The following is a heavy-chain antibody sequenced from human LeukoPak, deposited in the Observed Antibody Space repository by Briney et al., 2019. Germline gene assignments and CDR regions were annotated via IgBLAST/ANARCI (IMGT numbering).Heavy chain of an antibody. D-gene: IGHD6-19*01. V-gene: IGHV4-61*02. J-gene: IGHJ5*02. CDR3: ASTYSSGWSRGWFDP. Sequence: SQTLSLTCTVSGGSISSGSYYWSWIRQPAGKGLEWIGRIYTSGSTNYNPSLKSRVTISVDTSKNQFSLKLSSVTAADTAVYYCASTYSSGWSRGWFDPWGQGTLVTVSS. CDR2: IYTSGST. CDR1: GGSISSGSYY.